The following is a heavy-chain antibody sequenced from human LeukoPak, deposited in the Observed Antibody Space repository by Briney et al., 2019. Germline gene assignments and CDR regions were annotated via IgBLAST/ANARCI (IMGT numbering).Heavy chain of an antibody. Sequence: ASVKVSCKASGGTFSSYGISWVRQAPGQGLEWMGGIIPMCNITTYAQNFQGRVTFTADESTTTAYMELSSLRSEDTAMYYCAREMGSLEHWGQGTLVIVSS. CDR1: GGTFSSYG. CDR2: IIPMCNIT. J-gene: IGHJ1*01. CDR3: AREMGSLEH. V-gene: IGHV1-69*01. D-gene: IGHD3-16*01.